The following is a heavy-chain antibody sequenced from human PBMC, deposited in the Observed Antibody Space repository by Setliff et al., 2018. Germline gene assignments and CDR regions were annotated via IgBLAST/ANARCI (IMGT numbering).Heavy chain of an antibody. D-gene: IGHD5-18*01. CDR2: TIPNFGTT. CDR3: AREGVDTRSSTDNRYYMDV. V-gene: IGHV1-69*05. Sequence: SVKVSCKASGGTFSRYGISWVRQAPGQGLEWLGGTIPNFGTTNYAQEFQGRVTTITDESTSTAYMELSSLRCEDTAVYYCAREGVDTRSSTDNRYYMDVWGKGTTVTVSS. CDR1: GGTFSRYG. J-gene: IGHJ6*03.